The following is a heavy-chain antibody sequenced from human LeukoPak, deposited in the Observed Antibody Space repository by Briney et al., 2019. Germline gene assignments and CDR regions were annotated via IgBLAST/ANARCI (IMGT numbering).Heavy chain of an antibody. J-gene: IGHJ3*02. CDR1: GVSISSYY. Sequence: SETLSLTCTVSGVSISSYYWSWIRQPAGKGLEXIGRIYTSGSTNYNPSLKSRVTMSVDTSKNQFSLKLSSVTAADTAVYYCAREVVAATSAFDIWGQGTMVTVSS. CDR3: AREVVAATSAFDI. CDR2: IYTSGST. V-gene: IGHV4-4*07. D-gene: IGHD2-15*01.